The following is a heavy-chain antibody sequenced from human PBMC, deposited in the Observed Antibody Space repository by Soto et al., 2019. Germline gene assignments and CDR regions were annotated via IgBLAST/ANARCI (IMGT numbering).Heavy chain of an antibody. CDR2: ISAYNGNT. D-gene: IGHD3-3*01. CDR1: GYTFTSYG. Sequence: QVQLVQSGAEVKKPGASVKVSCQASGYTFTSYGISWVRQAPGQGLEWMGWISAYNGNTNYAQKLQGRVTMTTDTSTSTAYMELRSLRSDDTAVYYCARQIFEGPYYDFWSGYLDVWGQGTTVTVSS. J-gene: IGHJ6*02. V-gene: IGHV1-18*01. CDR3: ARQIFEGPYYDFWSGYLDV.